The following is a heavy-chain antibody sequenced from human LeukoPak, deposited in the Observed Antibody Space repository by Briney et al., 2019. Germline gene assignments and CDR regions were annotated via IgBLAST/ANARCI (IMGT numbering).Heavy chain of an antibody. D-gene: IGHD3-10*01. CDR1: GFSFSDSV. CDR3: VKEAYYGWGSSPTFYFDY. V-gene: IGHV3-30*04. J-gene: IGHJ4*02. CDR2: ISHDVKTT. Sequence: GKSLRLSCVASGFSFSDSVIHWVRQAPGKGLEWVAVISHDVKTTYYADSAKGLFTISRDNSRNTVFLQMNRLRPEDTAVYYCVKEAYYGWGSSPTFYFDYWGQGTRVTVSS.